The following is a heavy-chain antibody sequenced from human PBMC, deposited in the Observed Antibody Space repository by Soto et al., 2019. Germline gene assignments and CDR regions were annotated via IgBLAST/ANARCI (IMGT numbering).Heavy chain of an antibody. Sequence: ASVKVSCKASGYTFTGYFMHWVRQAPGQGLEWMGWINPNSGGTNYAQKFQGWVTMTRDTSISTAYMELSRLRSDDTAVYYCARDLQLRVCDYWGQGTLVTVPQ. CDR2: INPNSGGT. CDR1: GYTFTGYF. V-gene: IGHV1-2*04. J-gene: IGHJ4*02. D-gene: IGHD1-7*01. CDR3: ARDLQLRVCDY.